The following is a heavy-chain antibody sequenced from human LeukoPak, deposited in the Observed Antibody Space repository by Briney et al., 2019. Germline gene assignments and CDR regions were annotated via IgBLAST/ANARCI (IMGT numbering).Heavy chain of an antibody. V-gene: IGHV4-59*01. J-gene: IGHJ4*02. CDR3: AREIGYFDAAGAFGY. D-gene: IGHD3-9*01. CDR2: IYYSGST. CDR1: GGSFSGYY. Sequence: SETLSLTCGVYGGSFSGYYWSWIRQPPGKGLEWIGYIYYSGSTNYNPSLKSRVTISVDTSKNQFSLKLSSVTAADTAVYYCAREIGYFDAAGAFGYWGQGTLVTVSS.